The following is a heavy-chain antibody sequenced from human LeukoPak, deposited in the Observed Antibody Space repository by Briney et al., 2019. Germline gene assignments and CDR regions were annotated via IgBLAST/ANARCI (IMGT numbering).Heavy chain of an antibody. CDR3: ARGQFWSGYSI. Sequence: SETLSLTCTVPGGSISSYYWSWIRQPPGKGLEWIGYIYYSGSTNYNPSLKSRVTISVDTSKNQFSLKLSSVTAADTAVYYCARGQFWSGYSIWGQGTLVTVSS. CDR1: GGSISSYY. CDR2: IYYSGST. D-gene: IGHD3-3*02. V-gene: IGHV4-59*08. J-gene: IGHJ4*02.